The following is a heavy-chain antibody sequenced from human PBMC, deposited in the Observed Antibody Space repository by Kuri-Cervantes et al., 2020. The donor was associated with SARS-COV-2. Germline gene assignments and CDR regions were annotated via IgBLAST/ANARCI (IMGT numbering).Heavy chain of an antibody. J-gene: IGHJ4*02. CDR3: ARAPLDDFWSGYYYYFDY. D-gene: IGHD3-3*01. CDR2: INPNSGGT. CDR1: GGTFSSYA. Sequence: ASVKVSCKASGGTFSSYAISWVRQAPGQGLEWMGWINPNSGGTNYAQKFQGRVTMTRDTSISTAYMELSRLRSDDTAVYYCARAPLDDFWSGYYYYFDYWGQGTLVTVSS. V-gene: IGHV1-2*02.